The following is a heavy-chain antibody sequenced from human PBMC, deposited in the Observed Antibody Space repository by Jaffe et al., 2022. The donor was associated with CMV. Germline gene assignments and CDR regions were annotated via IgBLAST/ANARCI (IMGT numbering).Heavy chain of an antibody. CDR2: IRGSGGST. Sequence: EVQLVESGGGLVQPGGSLRLSCAASGFTFSNYAMSWVRQAPGKGLEWVSGIRGSGGSTYYADSVKGRFSISRDNSKNTLYLQMNSLRAEDTAVYYCAKGGFGLWFGELSHFDYWGQGTLVTVSS. CDR3: AKGGFGLWFGELSHFDY. D-gene: IGHD3-10*01. V-gene: IGHV3-23*04. J-gene: IGHJ4*02. CDR1: GFTFSNYA.